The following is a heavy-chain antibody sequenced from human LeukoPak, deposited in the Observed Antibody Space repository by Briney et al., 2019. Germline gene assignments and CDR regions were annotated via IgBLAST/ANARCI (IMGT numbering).Heavy chain of an antibody. CDR1: GGSISSYY. V-gene: IGHV4-59*01. CDR3: ARNRRGYSGSYYAKYYFDY. J-gene: IGHJ4*02. CDR2: IYYSGST. Sequence: KPSETLSLTCTVSGGSISSYYWSWIRQPPGKGLEWIGYIYYSGSTNYNPSLKSRVTISVDTSKNQFSLKLSSVTAADTAVYYCARNRRGYSGSYYAKYYFDYWGQGALVTVSS. D-gene: IGHD1-26*01.